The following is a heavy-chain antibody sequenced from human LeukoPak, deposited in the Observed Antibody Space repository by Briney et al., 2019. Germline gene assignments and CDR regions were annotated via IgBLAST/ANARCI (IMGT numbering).Heavy chain of an antibody. CDR3: ARERITFFGVITHWYFDL. CDR1: GFTFSSYW. CDR2: IKQDGSEK. J-gene: IGHJ2*01. V-gene: IGHV3-7*01. D-gene: IGHD3-3*01. Sequence: PGGSLRLSCAASGFTFSSYWMTWVRQAPGKGLDWVANIKQDGSEKYYVDSVKGRFTISRDNAKNSLYLQMNSLRAEDTAMYYCARERITFFGVITHWYFDLWGRGTLVTVSS.